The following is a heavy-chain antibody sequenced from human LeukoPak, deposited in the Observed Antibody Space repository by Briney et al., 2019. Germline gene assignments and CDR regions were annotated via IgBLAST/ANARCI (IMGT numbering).Heavy chain of an antibody. CDR3: ARDSEKSSSFAFDI. V-gene: IGHV3-7*01. D-gene: IGHD6-13*01. Sequence: SLSLSCAASGFRLSSHWMSWVRQPPGKGLEWVANINLDGSEKYYVDSVMGRFAGSRDNADYSLYLQIHSLRAEDTAVYFCARDSEKSSSFAFDIWGQGTMVTVSS. CDR2: INLDGSEK. J-gene: IGHJ3*02. CDR1: GFRLSSHW.